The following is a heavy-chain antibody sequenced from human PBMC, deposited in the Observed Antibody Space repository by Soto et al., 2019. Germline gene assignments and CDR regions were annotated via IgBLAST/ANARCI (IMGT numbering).Heavy chain of an antibody. D-gene: IGHD6-13*01. V-gene: IGHV4-39*01. CDR1: GGSLGSSSYY. J-gene: IGHJ4*02. CDR2: IYYSGNT. Sequence: PSETLSLTCTVSGGSLGSSSYYWGWIRQSPGKGLEWIGNIYYSGNTFYNPSLKSRVTISVDTSKNQFYLHLSSVTAADTAIFYCASIAAPGTNNFDFWGQGNLVTVSS. CDR3: ASIAAPGTNNFDF.